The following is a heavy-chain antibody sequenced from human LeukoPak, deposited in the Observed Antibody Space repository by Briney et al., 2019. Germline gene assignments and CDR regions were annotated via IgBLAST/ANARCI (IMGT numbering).Heavy chain of an antibody. V-gene: IGHV4-59*01. Sequence: PSETLSLTCTVSGGSISSYYWSWIRQPPGKGLEWIGYIYYSGSTNYHPSPKSRVTISVDTSKNQFSLKLSSVTAADTAVYYCASNYYDSSGYYHDAFDIWGQGTMVTVSS. CDR3: ASNYYDSSGYYHDAFDI. J-gene: IGHJ3*02. D-gene: IGHD3-22*01. CDR1: GGSISSYY. CDR2: IYYSGST.